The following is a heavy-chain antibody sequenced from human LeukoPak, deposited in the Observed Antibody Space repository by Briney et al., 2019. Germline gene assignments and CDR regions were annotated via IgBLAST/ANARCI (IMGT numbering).Heavy chain of an antibody. CDR1: GFTFSGHA. J-gene: IGHJ6*02. CDR3: AKDGGGSLEWLPPMDV. D-gene: IGHD3-3*01. Sequence: PGGSLRLSCAASGFTFSGHAMGWVRQAPGKGLEWVSSITGNGGGTYYGDSVRGRFTISRDNSMNTLFLQMNSLRAEDTAVYYCAKDGGGSLEWLPPMDVWGQGTTVTVSS. CDR2: ITGNGGGT. V-gene: IGHV3-23*01.